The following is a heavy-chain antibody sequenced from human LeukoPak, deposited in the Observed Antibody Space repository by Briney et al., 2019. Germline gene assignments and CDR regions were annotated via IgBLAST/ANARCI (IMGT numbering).Heavy chain of an antibody. D-gene: IGHD3-22*01. J-gene: IGHJ5*02. CDR2: IYYSGST. CDR1: GGSISSYY. V-gene: IGHV4-59*01. CDR3: ARDSYDSSFDP. Sequence: SETLSLTCTVSGGSISSYYWSWIRQPPGKGLEWIGYIYYSGSTNYNPSLKSRVTISVDTSKNQFSLKLSSVTAADTAVYYCARDSYDSSFDPWGQGTLVTVSS.